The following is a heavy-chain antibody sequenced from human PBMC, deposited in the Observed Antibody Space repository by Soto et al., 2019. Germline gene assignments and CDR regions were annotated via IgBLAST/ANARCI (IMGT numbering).Heavy chain of an antibody. CDR3: ARYPYSGSYEDYYYYGMDV. Sequence: PSETLSLTCTVSGGSISSYYWSWIRQPPGKGLEWIGYIYYSGSTNYNPSLKSRVTISVDTSKNQFSLKLSSVTAADTAVYYCARYPYSGSYEDYYYYGMDVWGQGTTVTVSS. J-gene: IGHJ6*02. V-gene: IGHV4-59*01. CDR1: GGSISSYY. CDR2: IYYSGST. D-gene: IGHD1-26*01.